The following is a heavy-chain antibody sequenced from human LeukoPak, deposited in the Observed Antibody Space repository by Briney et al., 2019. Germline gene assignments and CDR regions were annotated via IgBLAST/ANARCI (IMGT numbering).Heavy chain of an antibody. CDR2: ISGSGGST. CDR1: GFTFNSYA. Sequence: GGSLRLSCAASGFTFNSYAMSWVRQAPGKGLEWVSAISGSGGSTYYADSVKGRFTISRDNAKNSLYLQMNSLRAEDTAVYYCAGRRYSTPIDYWGQGTLVTVSS. V-gene: IGHV3-23*01. D-gene: IGHD6-13*01. CDR3: AGRRYSTPIDY. J-gene: IGHJ4*02.